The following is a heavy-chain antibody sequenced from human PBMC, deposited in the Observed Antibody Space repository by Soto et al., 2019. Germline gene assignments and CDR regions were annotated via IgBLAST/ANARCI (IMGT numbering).Heavy chain of an antibody. J-gene: IGHJ5*02. D-gene: IGHD6-13*01. CDR1: GGSISSYY. V-gene: IGHV4-59*01. CDR3: AREFGSEAGPNWVDP. CDR2: IYYSGST. Sequence: SETLSLTCTVSGGSISSYYWSWIRQPPGKGLEWIGYIYYSGSTNYNPSLKSRVTISVDTSKNQFSLKLSSVTAADTAVCYCAREFGSEAGPNWVDPWGQGPLVTVSS.